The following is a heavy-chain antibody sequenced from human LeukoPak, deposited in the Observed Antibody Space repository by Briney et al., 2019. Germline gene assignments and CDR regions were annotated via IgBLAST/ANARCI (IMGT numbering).Heavy chain of an antibody. J-gene: IGHJ6*03. V-gene: IGHV1-2*02. D-gene: IGHD3-10*01. Sequence: ASVKVSCKASGYTFTGYYMHWVRQAPGQGLEWMGWINPNSGGTNYAQKFQGRVTMTRDTSISTAYMELSRLRSDDTAVYYRARVFLDTYYYGSGSYSTSGYYYMDVWGKGTTVTISS. CDR3: ARVFLDTYYYGSGSYSTSGYYYMDV. CDR2: INPNSGGT. CDR1: GYTFTGYY.